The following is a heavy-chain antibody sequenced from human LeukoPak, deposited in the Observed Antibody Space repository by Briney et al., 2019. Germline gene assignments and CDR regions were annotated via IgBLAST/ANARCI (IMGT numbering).Heavy chain of an antibody. J-gene: IGHJ3*02. V-gene: IGHV3-23*01. CDR1: GFTFSAYA. Sequence: GGSLRLSCTASGFTFSAYAMMWVRQAPGKGPEWVSAIRGGGSAFYADSVKGRFTISGDNSKYTLFLQMNSLRAEDTAVYYCARDPNGDYIGAFDMWGPGTMVTVSS. CDR3: ARDPNGDYIGAFDM. D-gene: IGHD4-17*01. CDR2: IRGGGSA.